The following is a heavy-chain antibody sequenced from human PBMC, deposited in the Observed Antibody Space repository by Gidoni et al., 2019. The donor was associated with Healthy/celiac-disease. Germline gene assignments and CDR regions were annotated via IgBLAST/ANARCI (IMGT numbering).Heavy chain of an antibody. Sequence: EVQLVESGGGLVQPGGSMRLPCAAYAFTFSRYWMHWFRQAPGKGLVWVSRINRDGSSTSYADSVKGRFTISRDNAKNTLYLQMNSLRAEDTAVYYCARVARKGTYYDSSGYYKAVDYWGQGTLVTVSS. D-gene: IGHD3-22*01. CDR1: AFTFSRYW. J-gene: IGHJ4*02. CDR2: INRDGSST. CDR3: ARVARKGTYYDSSGYYKAVDY. V-gene: IGHV3-74*01.